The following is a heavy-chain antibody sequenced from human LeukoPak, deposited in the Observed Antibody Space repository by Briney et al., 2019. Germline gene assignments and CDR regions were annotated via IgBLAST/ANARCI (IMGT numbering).Heavy chain of an antibody. V-gene: IGHV3-30*04. J-gene: IGHJ5*02. Sequence: PGGSLRLSCAASGFTFSNYAMHWVRQAPGKGLEWVAVISYDGRNKYYADSVKGRFTISRDNSKNTQYLQMNSLRAEDTAVYYCARGSGLRYFDWLSPSDPWGQGTLVTVSS. D-gene: IGHD3-9*01. CDR1: GFTFSNYA. CDR2: ISYDGRNK. CDR3: ARGSGLRYFDWLSPSDP.